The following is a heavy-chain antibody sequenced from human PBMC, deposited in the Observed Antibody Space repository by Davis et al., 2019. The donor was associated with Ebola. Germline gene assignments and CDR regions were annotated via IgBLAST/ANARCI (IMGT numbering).Heavy chain of an antibody. CDR3: ARGGGGVALNHFDY. D-gene: IGHD3-16*01. CDR1: GYTFTGYY. J-gene: IGHJ4*02. Sequence: ASVKVSCKASGYTFTGYYMHWVRQAPGQGLEWMGWINAGNGNTKYSQKFQGRVTITRDTSASTAYMELSSMRSEDTAVYYCARGGGGVALNHFDYWGQGTLVTVSS. V-gene: IGHV1-3*01. CDR2: INAGNGNT.